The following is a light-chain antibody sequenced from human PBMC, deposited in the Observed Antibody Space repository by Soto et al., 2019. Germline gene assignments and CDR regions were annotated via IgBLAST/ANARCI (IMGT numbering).Light chain of an antibody. J-gene: IGKJ4*01. V-gene: IGKV3-20*01. CDR3: QQCDSSLA. Sequence: EIVLTQSPGTLSLSPGERATLSCRASQSVSSSYLAWYQQKPGQAPRLLIYGASSRATGIPDRFSGSGSGTDFTLTISSLEPDDFAVYYCQQCDSSLAFGGGTKVEIK. CDR1: QSVSSSY. CDR2: GAS.